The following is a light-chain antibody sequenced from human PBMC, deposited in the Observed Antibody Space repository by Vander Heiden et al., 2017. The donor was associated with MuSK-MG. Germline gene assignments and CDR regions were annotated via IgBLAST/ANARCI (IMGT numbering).Light chain of an antibody. CDR1: PPNIGSNT. Sequence: SVLTQLPSASGPPGHRVTISCSGHPPNIGSNTENWYRQLPGTAPKLLISNNHQRPSGVPERFSGSKSGTAASLAISGLQPEDEADYYCAAGDDSLNGVFGGGTKLPVL. V-gene: IGLV1-44*01. CDR2: NNH. J-gene: IGLJ3*02. CDR3: AAGDDSLNGV.